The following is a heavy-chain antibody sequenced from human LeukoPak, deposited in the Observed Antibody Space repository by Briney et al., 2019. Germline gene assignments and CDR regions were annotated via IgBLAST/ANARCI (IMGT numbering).Heavy chain of an antibody. CDR1: GFTFSTYS. CDR3: ASSRDNFDY. J-gene: IGHJ4*02. CDR2: ISGSSSTI. D-gene: IGHD5-24*01. Sequence: GGSLRLSCAASGFTFSTYSMNWVRQPPGKGLEWVSYISGSSSTIYYADSVRGRFTISRDNANNSLYLHLNSLRAEDTAVYYCASSRDNFDYWGQGTLVTVSS. V-gene: IGHV3-48*04.